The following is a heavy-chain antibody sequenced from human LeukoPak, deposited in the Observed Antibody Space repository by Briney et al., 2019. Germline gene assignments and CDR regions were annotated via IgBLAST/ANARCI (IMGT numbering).Heavy chain of an antibody. J-gene: IGHJ3*02. CDR2: IYPTDSET. D-gene: IGHD2-2*01. CDR3: ASAIVEVPAADHAFDI. Sequence: GESLKISCKGSGFSFTSYWIAWVRQMPGKGLECMGIIYPTDSETRYSPPFQDQVTISADKSISTAYLQWNSLKASDTALYYFASAIVEVPAADHAFDIWGQGTMVIVSS. CDR1: GFSFTSYW. V-gene: IGHV5-51*01.